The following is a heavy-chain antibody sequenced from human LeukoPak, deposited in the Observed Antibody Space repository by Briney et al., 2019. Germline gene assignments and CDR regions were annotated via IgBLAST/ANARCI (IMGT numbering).Heavy chain of an antibody. D-gene: IGHD4-17*01. J-gene: IGHJ6*02. CDR2: ISGSGGST. Sequence: GGSLRLSCAASGFTFSSYAMSWVRQAPGKGLHWVSAISGSGGSTYYADAVKGPFTICRDNSKNTLYLQMNSLRAEDTAVYHCAKALSVTTVTTVASGSGMDVWGQGTTVTVSS. CDR3: AKALSVTTVTTVASGSGMDV. V-gene: IGHV3-23*01. CDR1: GFTFSSYA.